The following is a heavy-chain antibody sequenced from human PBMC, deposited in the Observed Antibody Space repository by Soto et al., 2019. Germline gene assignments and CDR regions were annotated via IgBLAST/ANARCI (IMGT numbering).Heavy chain of an antibody. CDR1: GGSISSGCYY. CDR2: IYYSGST. CDR3: ERVTSRAGIFYNPGFDP. V-gene: IGHV4-31*03. Sequence: SETLSLTCTVCGGSISSGCYYWSWIRQHPGKGLEWIGYIYYSGSTYYNPSLNSRVTISVDTSKNQFSLKLSSVTAADTAVYYCERVTSRAGIFYNPGFDPWGHEPLVSVSS. D-gene: IGHD3-3*01. J-gene: IGHJ5*02.